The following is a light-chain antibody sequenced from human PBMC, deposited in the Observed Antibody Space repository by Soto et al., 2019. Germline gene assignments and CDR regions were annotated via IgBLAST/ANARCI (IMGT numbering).Light chain of an antibody. Sequence: DIQMTQSPSTLSGSVGERVTISCRASQTISSWLAWYQQNPGKAPKLLIYKASSLASGVPSRFGGSGSGTEFTLTISSLQHDDFATYECQQYNSYSRTFGQGTQVDIK. CDR2: KAS. V-gene: IGKV1-5*03. CDR1: QTISSW. CDR3: QQYNSYSRT. J-gene: IGKJ1*01.